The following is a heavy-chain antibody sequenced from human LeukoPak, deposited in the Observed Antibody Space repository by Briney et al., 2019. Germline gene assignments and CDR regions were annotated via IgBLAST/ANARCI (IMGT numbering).Heavy chain of an antibody. Sequence: ASVKVSCKASGYTLTASYIHWVRQAPGQGLEYMGWINPKSGGTNYAQKFQGRVTMTRDTSISTAYMDLSSLTSDDTAVYYCAAGTAADYWGQGTRVAVSS. V-gene: IGHV1-2*02. CDR3: AAGTAADY. J-gene: IGHJ4*02. D-gene: IGHD6-13*01. CDR1: GYTLTASY. CDR2: INPKSGGT.